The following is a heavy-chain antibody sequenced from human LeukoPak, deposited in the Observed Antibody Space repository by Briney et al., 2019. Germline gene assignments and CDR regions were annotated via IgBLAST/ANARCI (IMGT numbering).Heavy chain of an antibody. V-gene: IGHV3-23*01. Sequence: QPGGSLRLSCAASGFTFSSYAMSWVRQAPGKGLEWVSAISGSGGSTYYADSVKGRFTISRDNSKNTLYLQMNSVRAEDTAVYYCAKQYYDFWSGYSRSGNFDYWGQGTLVTVSS. CDR1: GFTFSSYA. D-gene: IGHD3-3*01. CDR2: ISGSGGST. CDR3: AKQYYDFWSGYSRSGNFDY. J-gene: IGHJ4*02.